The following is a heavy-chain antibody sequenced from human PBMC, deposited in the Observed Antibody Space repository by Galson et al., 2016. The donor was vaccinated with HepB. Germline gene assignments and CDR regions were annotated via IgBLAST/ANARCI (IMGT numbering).Heavy chain of an antibody. D-gene: IGHD6-13*01. Sequence: QSGAEVKKPGESLQISCKGSGYSFTSYWIGWVRQMPGKGLEWVGMIYPDDADARLSPSFEGQVTISADKSINTAYLQWSSLKASDTAVYYCARPASGHSSSLDYWGQGTLVTVSS. V-gene: IGHV5-51*01. CDR2: IYPDDADA. J-gene: IGHJ4*02. CDR1: GYSFTSYW. CDR3: ARPASGHSSSLDY.